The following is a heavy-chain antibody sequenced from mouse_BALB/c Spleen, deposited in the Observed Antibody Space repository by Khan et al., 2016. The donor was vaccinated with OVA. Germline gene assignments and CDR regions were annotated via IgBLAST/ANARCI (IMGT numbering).Heavy chain of an antibody. D-gene: IGHD2-14*01. V-gene: IGHV1-61*01. CDR1: GYTFTSYW. CDR2: INPSDSES. J-gene: IGHJ3*01. Sequence: QVQLQQPGAELVRPGASVKLSCKASGYTFTSYWMNWVRQRPGQGLDWIGKINPSDSESHYNQMFKAKATLTVDKSYGTSYMQLSSLTSEDSAVDYCARRAKYGYDPSWFAYWGQGTLVTVAA. CDR3: ARRAKYGYDPSWFAY.